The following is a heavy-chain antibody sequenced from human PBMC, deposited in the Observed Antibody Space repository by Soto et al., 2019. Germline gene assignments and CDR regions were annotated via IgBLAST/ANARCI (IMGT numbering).Heavy chain of an antibody. V-gene: IGHV1-18*01. CDR1: GYTFTSYG. Sequence: ASVKVSCKASGYTFTSYGISWVRQAPGQGLEWMGWISAYNGNTNYAQKLQGRVTMTTDTSTSTAYMELRSLRSDDTAVYYCARDAEVATMPSNYYYYYGMDVWGQGTTVTVSS. CDR2: ISAYNGNT. J-gene: IGHJ6*02. D-gene: IGHD5-12*01. CDR3: ARDAEVATMPSNYYYYYGMDV.